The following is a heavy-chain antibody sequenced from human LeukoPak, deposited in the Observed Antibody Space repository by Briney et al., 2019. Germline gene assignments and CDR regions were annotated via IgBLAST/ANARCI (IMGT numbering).Heavy chain of an antibody. Sequence: ASVKVSCKASGYTFTSYDINWVRQATGQGLEWMGWMNPNSGNTGYAQKFQGRVTMTRNTSISTAYMELSSLRSEDTAVYYCARFKMTTAKNAFDIWGQGTMVTVSS. CDR3: ARFKMTTAKNAFDI. CDR1: GYTFTSYD. V-gene: IGHV1-8*01. D-gene: IGHD4-17*01. J-gene: IGHJ3*02. CDR2: MNPNSGNT.